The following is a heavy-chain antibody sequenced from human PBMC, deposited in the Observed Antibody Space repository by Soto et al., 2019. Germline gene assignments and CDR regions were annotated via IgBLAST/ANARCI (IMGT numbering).Heavy chain of an antibody. CDR2: LSADNGNT. CDR1: GYTFTSYG. V-gene: IGHV1-18*01. Sequence: QVQLVQSGAEVKKPGASVKVSCKASGYTFTSYGISWVRQAPGQGLEWMGWLSADNGNTNYAQKFQGRGTMTTDASTSAAYMEMRGPRSDDTAVSYCARGTTVETGSYWGQGTLVTVSS. D-gene: IGHD4-17*01. J-gene: IGHJ4*02. CDR3: ARGTTVETGSY.